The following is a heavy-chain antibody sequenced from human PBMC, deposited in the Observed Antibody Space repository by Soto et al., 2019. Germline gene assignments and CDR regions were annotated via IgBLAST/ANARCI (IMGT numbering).Heavy chain of an antibody. CDR2: INGDGSRT. CDR1: GFTFSSYW. D-gene: IGHD2-21*01. Sequence: PGGSLRLSCAASGFTFSSYWMHWVRQAPGKGLVWVSRINGDGSRTNYADSVQGRFAISRDNAKNTVYLQMNSLRAEETAVYYCAGGVGGAYGLDMWGQGTWDTVSS. V-gene: IGHV3-74*01. J-gene: IGHJ3*02. CDR3: AGGVGGAYGLDM.